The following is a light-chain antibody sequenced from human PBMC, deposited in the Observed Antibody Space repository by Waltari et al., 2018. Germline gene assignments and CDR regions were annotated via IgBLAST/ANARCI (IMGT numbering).Light chain of an antibody. CDR1: SSDIDGYDY. Sequence: QSALTQPASVSGSPGQSITISCTGTSSDIDGYDYVPWYQQHPGKAPKLMIYDVGNRPSGISNRFSGSKSGNTASLTISGLQAEDEADYYCSSYTSSNSYVFGTGTKVTVL. J-gene: IGLJ1*01. CDR3: SSYTSSNSYV. CDR2: DVG. V-gene: IGLV2-14*03.